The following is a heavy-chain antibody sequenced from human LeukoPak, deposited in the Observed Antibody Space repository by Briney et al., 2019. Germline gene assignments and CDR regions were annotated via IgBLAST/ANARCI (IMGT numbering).Heavy chain of an antibody. V-gene: IGHV5-10-1*01. D-gene: IGHD6-19*01. CDR2: INPSDSYT. CDR1: GYSFTSYW. CDR3: ARHQGKWAVALDY. J-gene: IGHJ4*02. Sequence: KPGESLRISCKGSGYSFTSYWISWVRQMPGKGLEWMGRINPSDSYTNYSPSFQGHVTISADKSISTAYLQWSSLKASDTAMYYCARHQGKWAVALDYWGQGTLVTVSS.